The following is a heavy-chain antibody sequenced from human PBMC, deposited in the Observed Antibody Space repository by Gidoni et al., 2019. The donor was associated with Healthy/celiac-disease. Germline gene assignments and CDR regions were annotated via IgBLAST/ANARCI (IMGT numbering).Heavy chain of an antibody. CDR2: VWYDGSNK. CDR3: ARDGPYGDYPLGYYYYYYMDV. Sequence: QVQLVESGGCVVQPGRSLRRSCAASGFTFSSCGMPWVRQAPGKGLEWVAVVWYDGSNKYYADTVKGRFTISRDNSKNTLYLQMNSLRAEDTAVYYCARDGPYGDYPLGYYYYYYMDVWGKGTTVTVSS. D-gene: IGHD4-17*01. V-gene: IGHV3-33*01. CDR1: GFTFSSCG. J-gene: IGHJ6*03.